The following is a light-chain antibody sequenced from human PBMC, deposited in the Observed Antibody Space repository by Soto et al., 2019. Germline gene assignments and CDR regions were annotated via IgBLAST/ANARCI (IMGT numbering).Light chain of an antibody. V-gene: IGLV1-44*01. CDR3: ATWDDSLDGPV. J-gene: IGLJ2*01. CDR2: NNS. CDR1: RSNIGSQV. Sequence: QSVLTQPPSASGAPGQRVTISCSGSRSNIGSQVVQWFQHLPGTAPKLLIQNNSERPSGVPDRFSGSKSGTSASLAISGLQSDDEGDYYRATWDDSLDGPVFGGGTKLTVL.